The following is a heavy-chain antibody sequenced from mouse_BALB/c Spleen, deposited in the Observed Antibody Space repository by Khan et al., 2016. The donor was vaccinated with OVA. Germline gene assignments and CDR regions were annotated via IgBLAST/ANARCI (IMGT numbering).Heavy chain of an antibody. J-gene: IGHJ3*01. D-gene: IGHD2-10*01. Sequence: EVELVESGGGLVKPGGSLKLSCEVSGFAFNSYDMSWVCQTPEKRLEWVATISSTGTYTYYPDSVKGRFTISRDTARNTLYLQMSSLRSEDTALYYCTRPSYYGNPWFTYWGQGTLVTVSA. CDR3: TRPSYYGNPWFTY. V-gene: IGHV5-9*02. CDR1: GFAFNSYD. CDR2: ISSTGTYT.